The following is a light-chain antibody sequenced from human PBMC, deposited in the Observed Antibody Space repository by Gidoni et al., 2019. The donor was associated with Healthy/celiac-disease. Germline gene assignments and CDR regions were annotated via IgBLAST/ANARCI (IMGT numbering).Light chain of an antibody. CDR3: NSRDSSGNPYVV. CDR1: SLRSYY. V-gene: IGLV3-19*01. Sequence: SSELTQDPAVSVAFGQTVRITCQGDSLRSYYASWYQQKPGQAPVLVLYGKNNRPSGIPDRFSGSSSGNTASLTITGAQAEDEADYYCNSRDSSGNPYVVFGGGTKLTVL. CDR2: GKN. J-gene: IGLJ2*01.